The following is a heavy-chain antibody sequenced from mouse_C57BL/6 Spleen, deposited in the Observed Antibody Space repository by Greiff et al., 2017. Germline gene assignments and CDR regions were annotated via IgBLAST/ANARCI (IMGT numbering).Heavy chain of an antibody. J-gene: IGHJ3*01. CDR1: GYTFTSYW. Sequence: QVQLQQSGAELVKPGASVKVSCKASGYTFTSYWMHWVKQRPGQGLEWIGRIHPSDGGTNYNQKFKGKATLTADKSSSTAYMQLSSLTSEDSAVYYGAIAYDDDDPLIAYWGKGTLVTVSA. V-gene: IGHV1-74*01. D-gene: IGHD2-4*01. CDR3: AIAYDDDDPLIAY. CDR2: IHPSDGGT.